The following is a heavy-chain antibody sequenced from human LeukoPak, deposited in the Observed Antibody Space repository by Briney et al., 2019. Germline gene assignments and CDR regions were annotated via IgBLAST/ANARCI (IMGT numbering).Heavy chain of an antibody. CDR1: GGSISSNY. Sequence: SETLSLTCTVSGGSISSNYWNWIRQPAGKGLEWIGRIYTSRSTNYNPSLKSRVTISADRSKNQLSLNLTSVTAADTAVYYCARDPSPILAGRRYWHFDLWGRGSLVTVSS. J-gene: IGHJ2*01. CDR2: IYTSRST. V-gene: IGHV4-4*07. CDR3: ARDPSPILAGRRYWHFDL. D-gene: IGHD2-8*02.